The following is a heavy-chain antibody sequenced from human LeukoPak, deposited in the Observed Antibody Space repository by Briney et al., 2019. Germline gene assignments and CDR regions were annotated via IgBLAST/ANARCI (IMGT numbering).Heavy chain of an antibody. V-gene: IGHV4-59*08. D-gene: IGHD1-26*01. CDR2: IYYSGST. CDR3: ARHLGGVGASTTWYFDY. J-gene: IGHJ4*02. CDR1: GGSISSYY. Sequence: SETLSLTCTVSGGSISSYYWSWIRQPSGKGLEWIGYIYYSGSTNYNPSLKSRVTISVDTSKNQFSLKLSSVTAADTAVYYCARHLGGVGASTTWYFDYWGQGTLVTVSS.